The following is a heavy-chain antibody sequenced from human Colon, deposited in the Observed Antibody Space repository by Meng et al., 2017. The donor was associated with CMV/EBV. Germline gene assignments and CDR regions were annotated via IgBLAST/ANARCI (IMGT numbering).Heavy chain of an antibody. D-gene: IGHD2-2*01. V-gene: IGHV1-2*02. CDR3: ARDTALYCSSTSCYYHPFDP. Sequence: ASVKVSCKASGYAFIDYYIHWVRQAPGQGLEWMGWINPNSGGTNYAQKFQGRVTMTRDTSISTAYMELSRLRSDDTAVYYCARDTALYCSSTSCYYHPFDPWGQGTLVTVSS. CDR2: INPNSGGT. J-gene: IGHJ5*02. CDR1: GYAFIDYY.